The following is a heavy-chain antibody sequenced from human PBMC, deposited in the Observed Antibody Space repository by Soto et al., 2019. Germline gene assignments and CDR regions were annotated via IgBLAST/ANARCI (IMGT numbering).Heavy chain of an antibody. Sequence: QVQLVESGGGVVQPGRSLRLSCAASGFTFSSYGMHWVRQAPGKGLEWVAVISYDGTNNYYTESVKGRFTISRDNSKNTLFLQMNSLRAEDTAVYFCAKGDWSGGSCYCSAFDIWGQGTMVTVSS. J-gene: IGHJ3*02. CDR3: AKGDWSGGSCYCSAFDI. D-gene: IGHD2-15*01. CDR2: ISYDGTNN. CDR1: GFTFSSYG. V-gene: IGHV3-30*18.